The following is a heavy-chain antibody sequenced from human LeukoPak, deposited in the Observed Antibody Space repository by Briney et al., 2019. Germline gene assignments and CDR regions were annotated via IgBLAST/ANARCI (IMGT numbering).Heavy chain of an antibody. J-gene: IGHJ6*03. Sequence: PGGSLRLSCAASGFTFSSYSMNWVRQAPGKGLEWVSSISSSSSYIYYADSVKGRFTISRDNAKNSLYLQMNSLRAEDTAVYYCAREVPPREYYMDVWGKGTTVTISS. CDR3: AREVPPREYYMDV. CDR2: ISSSSSYI. CDR1: GFTFSSYS. V-gene: IGHV3-21*01.